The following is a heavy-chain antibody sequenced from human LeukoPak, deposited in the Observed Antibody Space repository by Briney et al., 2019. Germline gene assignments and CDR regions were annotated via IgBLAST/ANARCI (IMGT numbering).Heavy chain of an antibody. CDR3: ARAGATETTHFDY. CDR1: GYSFSIFG. Sequence: ASVKVSCKASGYSFSIFGMTWVRQAPGQGLEWMGWISASSGNTNYAQKLQDRVTMTTDTSTSTAYMELRSLKSDDTAIYYCARAGATETTHFDYWGQVTLVTVSS. J-gene: IGHJ4*02. D-gene: IGHD4-17*01. V-gene: IGHV1-18*01. CDR2: ISASSGNT.